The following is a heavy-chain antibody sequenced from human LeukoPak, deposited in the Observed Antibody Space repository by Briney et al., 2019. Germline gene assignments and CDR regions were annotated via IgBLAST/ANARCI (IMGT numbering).Heavy chain of an antibody. Sequence: ASVTVSCTASGYTFTGYYMHWVRQAPGQGLEWMGWINPNSGGTNYAQKFQGRVTMTRDTSISTAYMELSRLRSDDTAVYYCASELHDTKNYYDSSGYDPWGQGTLVTVSS. CDR3: ASELHDTKNYYDSSGYDP. D-gene: IGHD3-22*01. CDR2: INPNSGGT. CDR1: GYTFTGYY. V-gene: IGHV1-2*02. J-gene: IGHJ5*02.